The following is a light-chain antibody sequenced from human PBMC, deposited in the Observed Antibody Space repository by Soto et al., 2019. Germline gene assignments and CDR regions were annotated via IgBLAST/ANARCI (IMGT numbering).Light chain of an antibody. J-gene: IGLJ1*01. V-gene: IGLV2-8*01. Sequence: SALTQPPSASGSPGQSVTISCTGTSSDDGGYNYVSWYQQHPGKAPKLMIYEVSKRPSGVPDRFSGSKSGNTASLTVSGLQAEDEADYYCLSYAGSNNWNFGTGTKLTVL. CDR3: LSYAGSNNWN. CDR1: SSDDGGYNY. CDR2: EVS.